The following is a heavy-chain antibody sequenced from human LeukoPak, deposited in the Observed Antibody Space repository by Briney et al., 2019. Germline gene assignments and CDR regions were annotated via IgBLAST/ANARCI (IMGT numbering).Heavy chain of an antibody. D-gene: IGHD2-15*01. Sequence: PGGSLRLSCAASGFTFSSYNMNWVRQAPGKGLEWISYISSSSSYIYYADSVKGRFTISRDNAKNSLYLQMNSLRAEDTAVYYCPRYGVVVAATDFYYWGQGTLVTVSS. CDR2: ISSSSSYI. V-gene: IGHV3-21*01. J-gene: IGHJ4*02. CDR3: PRYGVVVAATDFYY. CDR1: GFTFSSYN.